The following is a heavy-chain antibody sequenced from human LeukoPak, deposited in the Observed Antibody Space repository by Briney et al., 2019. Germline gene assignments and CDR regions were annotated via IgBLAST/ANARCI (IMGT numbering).Heavy chain of an antibody. CDR2: IFYRGST. J-gene: IGHJ5*02. Sequence: SETLSLTCTVSGGSISSTSYYWGWIRQPPGKGLEWIGSIFYRGSTYYTPSLKSRVTIFVDTSKNQFSLRLTSVSAADTAVYYCVRGPYGSGISNWFDPWGQGTQVIVSS. V-gene: IGHV4-39*07. CDR3: VRGPYGSGISNWFDP. D-gene: IGHD3-10*01. CDR1: GGSISSTSYY.